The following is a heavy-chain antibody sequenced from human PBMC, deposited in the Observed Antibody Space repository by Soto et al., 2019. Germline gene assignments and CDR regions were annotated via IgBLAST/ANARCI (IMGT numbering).Heavy chain of an antibody. D-gene: IGHD3-16*01. V-gene: IGHV4-39*07. CDR2: IYYSGTT. Sequence: TSETLSLTCTVSGASISGSSYYWGWIRQPPGKGLEWIGYIYYSGTTYYNPSLNSRVTISVDTSKNQFSLKLSSVTAADTAVYYCARDYHGGSQSARLGELFGPGDAFDIWGQGTMVTVSS. J-gene: IGHJ3*02. CDR3: ARDYHGGSQSARLGELFGPGDAFDI. CDR1: GASISGSSYY.